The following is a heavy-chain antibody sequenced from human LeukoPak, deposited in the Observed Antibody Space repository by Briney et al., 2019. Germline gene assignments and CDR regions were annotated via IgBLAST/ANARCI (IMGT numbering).Heavy chain of an antibody. D-gene: IGHD2-2*01. CDR2: IIPILGIA. V-gene: IGHV1-69*04. CDR1: GGTFSSYA. CDR3: ARGYCSSTSCYSRYYYMDV. Sequence: SVKVSCKASGGTFSSYAISWVRQAPGQGLEWMGRIIPILGIANYAQKFQGRVTITADKSTSTAYMELSSLRSEDTAVYYCARGYCSSTSCYSRYYYMDVWGKGTTVTVSS. J-gene: IGHJ6*03.